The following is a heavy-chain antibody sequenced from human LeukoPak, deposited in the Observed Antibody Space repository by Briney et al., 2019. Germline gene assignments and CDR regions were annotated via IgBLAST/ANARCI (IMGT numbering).Heavy chain of an antibody. V-gene: IGHV3-7*01. CDR2: IKQDGSEK. CDR3: AREGTTVTTVYYFDY. Sequence: GGSLRLSCAASGFTFSSYWMSWVRQAPGKGLEWVANIKQDGSEKYYVDSVKGRFTISRDNAKNSLYLQMNSLRAEDTAVYYCAREGTTVTTVYYFDYWGQGTLVTVSS. CDR1: GFTFSSYW. D-gene: IGHD4-11*01. J-gene: IGHJ4*02.